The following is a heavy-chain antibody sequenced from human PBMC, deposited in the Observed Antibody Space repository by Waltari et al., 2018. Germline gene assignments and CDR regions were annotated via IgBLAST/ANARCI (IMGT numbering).Heavy chain of an antibody. CDR2: IYYSGST. CDR1: GGSISSYY. J-gene: IGHJ4*02. V-gene: IGHV4-59*01. D-gene: IGHD3-10*01. Sequence: QVQLQESGPGLVKPSETLSLTCTVSGGSISSYYWSWIRQPPGKGLEWIGYIYYSGSTNYNPSLKSRVTISVDTCKNQFSLKLSSVTAADTAVYYCAREVYGSGYWGQGTLVTVSS. CDR3: AREVYGSGY.